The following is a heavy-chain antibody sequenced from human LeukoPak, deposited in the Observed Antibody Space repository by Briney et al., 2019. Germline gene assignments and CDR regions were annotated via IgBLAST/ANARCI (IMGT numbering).Heavy chain of an antibody. CDR1: GFTFSSYA. V-gene: IGHV3-23*01. CDR3: AKSFTSSSSDY. D-gene: IGHD6-13*01. Sequence: TGGSLSLSCAASGFTFSSYAMSWVRQIPGKGLEWVSAISGSDAGTYYADSVKGRFSISRDNSENTLYLQMNGLRADDTAVYSCAKSFTSSSSDYWGQGTLVTVSS. CDR2: ISGSDAGT. J-gene: IGHJ4*02.